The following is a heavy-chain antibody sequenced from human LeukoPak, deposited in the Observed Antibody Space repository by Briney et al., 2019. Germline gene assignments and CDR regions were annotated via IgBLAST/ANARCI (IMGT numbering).Heavy chain of an antibody. CDR2: INPSGGST. J-gene: IGHJ5*02. Sequence: ASVKVSCKASGYTFTSYYMHWVRQAPGQGLEWMGIINPSGGSTSYAQKFQGRVTMTRDTSTSTVYMELSSLRSEDTAVYYCARVGHGGYYYDSSGYINPWEWFDPWGQGTLVTVSS. CDR1: GYTFTSYY. CDR3: ARVGHGGYYYDSSGYINPWEWFDP. D-gene: IGHD3-22*01. V-gene: IGHV1-46*01.